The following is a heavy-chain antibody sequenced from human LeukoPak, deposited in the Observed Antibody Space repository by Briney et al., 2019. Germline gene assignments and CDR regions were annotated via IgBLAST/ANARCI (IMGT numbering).Heavy chain of an antibody. CDR2: MYLSGTT. CDR3: AGLVGRYSSGLYYYYFDY. CDR1: GFIVSSNY. D-gene: IGHD3-22*01. J-gene: IGHJ4*02. Sequence: PGGSLRLSCAASGFIVSSNYMSWVRQPPGKGLEWIGEMYLSGTTHSNPSVKSRVTISIDKSKNQFFLNLSSVTAADTAVYYCAGLVGRYSSGLYYYYFDYWGQGTLVTVSS. V-gene: IGHV4-4*02.